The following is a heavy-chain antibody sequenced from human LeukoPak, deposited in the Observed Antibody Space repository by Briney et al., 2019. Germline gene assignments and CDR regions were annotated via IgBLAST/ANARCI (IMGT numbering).Heavy chain of an antibody. D-gene: IGHD5-18*01. CDR2: ISFDGSNK. V-gene: IGHV3-30*03. CDR1: GFTFSSYG. CDR3: ARERGYTYGYIIDY. J-gene: IGHJ4*02. Sequence: PGGSLRLSCAASGFTFSSYGMHWVRQSPGKGLEWVAFISFDGSNKYYADSVKGRFTISRDNSKNTLFLQMNSLIPEDTSVYYCARERGYTYGYIIDYWGQGTLVTVSS.